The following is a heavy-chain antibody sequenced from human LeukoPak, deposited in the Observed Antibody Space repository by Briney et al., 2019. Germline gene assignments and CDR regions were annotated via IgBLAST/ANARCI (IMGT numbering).Heavy chain of an antibody. Sequence: SDTLSLTCAVSGYSISSSNYWAWILQPPGKGLEWIGHIYYSGSIYYNPSLKSRVTMSVDTSKNQFSLKLSSVTAVDTAVYYCARKATTGPTKAAFDIWGQGTMVTVSS. CDR1: GYSISSSNY. J-gene: IGHJ3*02. CDR2: IYYSGSI. D-gene: IGHD4-17*01. V-gene: IGHV4-28*05. CDR3: ARKATTGPTKAAFDI.